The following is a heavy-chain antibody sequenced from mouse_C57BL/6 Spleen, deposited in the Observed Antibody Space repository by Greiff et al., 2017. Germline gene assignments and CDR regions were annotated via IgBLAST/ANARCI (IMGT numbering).Heavy chain of an antibody. CDR1: GYTFTSYW. V-gene: IGHV1-50*01. CDR3: ARKAYGNYDY. J-gene: IGHJ2*01. D-gene: IGHD2-1*01. CDR2: IDPSDSYT. Sequence: VQLQQSGAELVKPGASVKLSCKASGYTFTSYWMQWVKQRPGQGLEWIGEIDPSDSYTNYNQKFKGKATLTVDTSSSTAYMQLSSLTSEDSAVYYCARKAYGNYDYWGQGTTLTVSS.